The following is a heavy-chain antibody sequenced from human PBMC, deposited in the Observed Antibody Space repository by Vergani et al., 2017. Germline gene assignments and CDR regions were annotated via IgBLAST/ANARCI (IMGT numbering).Heavy chain of an antibody. D-gene: IGHD3-10*02. CDR3: TTDYVGIGY. CDR2: IKSKTDGGTT. V-gene: IGHV3-15*01. Sequence: EVQLVESGGGLVQPGRSLRLSCTASGFTFGDYAMSWVRQAPGKGLEWVGRIKSKTDGGTTDYAAPVKGRFTISRDDSKNTLYLQMNSLKTEDTAVYYCTTDYVGIGYWGQGTLVTVSS. CDR1: GFTFGDYA. J-gene: IGHJ4*02.